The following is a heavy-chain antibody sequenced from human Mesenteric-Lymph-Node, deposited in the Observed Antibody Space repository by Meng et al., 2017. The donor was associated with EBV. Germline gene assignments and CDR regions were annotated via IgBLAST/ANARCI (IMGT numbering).Heavy chain of an antibody. J-gene: IGHJ5*02. V-gene: IGHV1-2*06. Sequence: QVQLGQSGAEGKKPGASVKVSCKASGYTFIAYYMHWVRQAPGQGLEWMGRINPNSGGTNYAEKFQDRVTMTRDTSISTVYMELSGLRSDDTAVYYCVRDHRTLTGSLDPWGQGTLVTVSS. D-gene: IGHD3-9*01. CDR3: VRDHRTLTGSLDP. CDR2: INPNSGGT. CDR1: GYTFIAYY.